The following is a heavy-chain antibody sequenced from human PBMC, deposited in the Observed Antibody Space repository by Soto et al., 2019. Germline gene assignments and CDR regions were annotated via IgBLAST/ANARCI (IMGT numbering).Heavy chain of an antibody. Sequence: PXETLSLTCSADGWSFSGYDWNWIRQPPGKGLEWIGEINHGGNTNYNPSLKSRITISIDTSKNQFFLKLHSVTAADTAVYYCARGRAGNYFYYGLDVWGQGTTVTVSS. J-gene: IGHJ6*02. V-gene: IGHV4-34*01. CDR2: INHGGNT. CDR1: GWSFSGYD. CDR3: ARGRAGNYFYYGLDV.